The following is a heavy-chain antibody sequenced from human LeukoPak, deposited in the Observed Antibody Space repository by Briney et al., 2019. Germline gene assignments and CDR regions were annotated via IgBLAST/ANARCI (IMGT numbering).Heavy chain of an antibody. J-gene: IGHJ5*02. Sequence: SEALSLTCTVSGGSISSGSYYWSWIRQPAGKGLEWIGRIYTSGSTHYNPSLKSRVTISVDTSKNQFSLKLSSVTAADTAVYYCARGDYSNYPTLWFDPWGQGTLVTVSS. CDR2: IYTSGST. D-gene: IGHD4-11*01. CDR3: ARGDYSNYPTLWFDP. CDR1: GGSISSGSYY. V-gene: IGHV4-61*02.